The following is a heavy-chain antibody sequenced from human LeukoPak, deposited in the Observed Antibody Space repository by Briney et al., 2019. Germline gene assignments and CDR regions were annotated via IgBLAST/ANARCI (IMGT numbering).Heavy chain of an antibody. D-gene: IGHD1-14*01. CDR2: IYYSGST. CDR1: GGSLSSYY. CDR3: ARSGTLRYYFDY. J-gene: IGHJ4*02. V-gene: IGHV4-59*01. Sequence: SETLSLTCTVSGGSLSSYYWSWIRQPPGKGLEWIGYIYYSGSTNYNPSLKSRVTISVDTSKNQFSLKLSSVTAADSAVYYCARSGTLRYYFDYWGQGTLVTVSS.